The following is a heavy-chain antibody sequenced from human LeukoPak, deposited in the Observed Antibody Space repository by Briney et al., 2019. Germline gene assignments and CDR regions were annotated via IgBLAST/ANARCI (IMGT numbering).Heavy chain of an antibody. V-gene: IGHV1-18*01. D-gene: IGHD4-17*01. CDR2: ISAYNGNT. J-gene: IGHJ4*02. CDR3: ARDIGVTNFDY. CDR1: GYTFSNHA. Sequence: GASVKVSCKASGYTFSNHAFSWVRQAPGQALEWMGWISAYNGNTDYLRKFQGRVTMTTDTSTSTAYMELRSLESDDTAVYYCARDIGVTNFDYWGQGTLVTVSS.